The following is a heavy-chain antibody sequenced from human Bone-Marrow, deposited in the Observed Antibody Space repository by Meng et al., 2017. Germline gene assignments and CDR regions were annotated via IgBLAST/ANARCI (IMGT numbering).Heavy chain of an antibody. CDR3: VGEVQYADYINFGY. CDR1: GSTFTSYG. CDR2: ISAYNGNT. D-gene: IGHD4-17*01. J-gene: IGHJ4*02. Sequence: GRTGLEVKKPGASGKVSGRACGSTFTSYGIRWVGQAPGQGLGWMGWISAYNGNTNYAQKVQGRVTMTTEPSTSKVYMELRSLRSDDTAVYYCVGEVQYADYINFGYWGQGTLVTVSS. V-gene: IGHV1-18*01.